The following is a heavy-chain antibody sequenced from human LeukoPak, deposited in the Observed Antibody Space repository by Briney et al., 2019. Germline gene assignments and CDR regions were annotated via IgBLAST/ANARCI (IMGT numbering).Heavy chain of an antibody. V-gene: IGHV4-59*08. CDR2: IYYSGST. D-gene: IGHD1-26*01. CDR1: GGSISSYY. J-gene: IGHJ4*02. CDR3: ARGKSRGSHIDY. Sequence: PSETLSPTCTVSGGSISSYYWSWIRQPPGKGLEWIGYIYYSGSTNYNPSLTSGVTISVDTSKNQCSLKLRSVTAADTAVYYCARGKSRGSHIDYWGQGTLVTVSS.